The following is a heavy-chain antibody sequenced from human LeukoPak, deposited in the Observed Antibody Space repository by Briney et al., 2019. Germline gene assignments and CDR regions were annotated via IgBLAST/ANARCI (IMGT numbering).Heavy chain of an antibody. CDR2: INSDGSST. J-gene: IGHJ5*02. V-gene: IGHV3-74*01. D-gene: IGHD3-10*01. CDR3: ARTYYGSGSYNH. Sequence: PGGSLRLSCAASGFTFSSYWMHWVCQAPGKGLVWVSRINSDGSSTSYADSVKGRFTISGDNAKNTLYLQMNSLRAEDTAVYYCARTYYGSGSYNHWGQGTLVTVSS. CDR1: GFTFSSYW.